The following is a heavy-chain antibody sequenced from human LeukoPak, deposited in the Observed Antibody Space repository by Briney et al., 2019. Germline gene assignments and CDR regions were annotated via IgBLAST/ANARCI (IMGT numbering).Heavy chain of an antibody. CDR1: GGTFSSYA. CDR2: IIPIFGTA. Sequence: SVTVSXKASGGTFSSYAISWVRQAPAPGLERMGGIIPIFGTAKYAQNSQSRVTITTDDSTSTAYMELSSLRSEDTAVYYCARDSGVVVPAAMPYYYYYYMDVWGKGTTVTVSS. D-gene: IGHD2-2*01. CDR3: ARDSGVVVPAAMPYYYYYYMDV. V-gene: IGHV1-69*05. J-gene: IGHJ6*03.